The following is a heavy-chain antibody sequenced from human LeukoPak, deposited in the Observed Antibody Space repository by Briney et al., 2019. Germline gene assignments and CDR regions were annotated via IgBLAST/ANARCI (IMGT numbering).Heavy chain of an antibody. CDR3: ARVMYYYDTSGYLDH. CDR1: GFSFSDYY. CDR2: ISDSSTYT. J-gene: IGHJ4*02. D-gene: IGHD3-22*01. Sequence: PGGSLRLSCAASGFSFSDYYMSWIRHAPGKGLEWVSYISDSSTYTNYADSVKGRFTISRDDAKNSLYLQMNSLRVEDTAVYYCARVMYYYDTSGYLDHWGQGTLVTVSS. V-gene: IGHV3-11*06.